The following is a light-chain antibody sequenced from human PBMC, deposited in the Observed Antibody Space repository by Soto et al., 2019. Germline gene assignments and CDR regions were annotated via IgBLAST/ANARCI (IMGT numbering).Light chain of an antibody. CDR2: DAS. V-gene: IGKV3-15*01. CDR3: QQYGSSPIT. J-gene: IGKJ5*01. CDR1: QSVTSN. Sequence: EIVMTQSPATLSVSPGEIATLSCRASQSVTSNFAWYQQKPGQAPRLLIYDASTRATGIPARFSGSGSGTDFTLTISRLEPEDFAVYYCQQYGSSPITFGQGTRLEIK.